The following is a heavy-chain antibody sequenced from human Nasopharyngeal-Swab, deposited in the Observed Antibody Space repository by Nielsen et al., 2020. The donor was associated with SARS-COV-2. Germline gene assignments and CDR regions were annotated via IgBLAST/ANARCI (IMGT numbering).Heavy chain of an antibody. CDR3: ASMRDNSGYYYYYYYMDV. Sequence: SETLSLTCTVSGGSISSGGYYWSWIRQHPGKGLEWIGYIYYSGSTYYNPSLKSRVTISVDTSKNQFSLKLSSVTAADTAVYYCASMRDNSGYYYYYYYMDVWGKGTTVTVSS. CDR1: GGSISSGGYY. J-gene: IGHJ6*03. V-gene: IGHV4-31*03. D-gene: IGHD3-22*01. CDR2: IYYSGST.